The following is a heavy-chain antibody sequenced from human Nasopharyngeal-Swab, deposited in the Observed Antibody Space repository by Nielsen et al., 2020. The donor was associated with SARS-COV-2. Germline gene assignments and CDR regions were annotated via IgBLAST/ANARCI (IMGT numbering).Heavy chain of an antibody. CDR2: IYYSGST. V-gene: IGHV4-39*01. Sequence: SETLSLTCPVSGGSISSSSYYWGWIRQPPGKGLEWIGSIYYSGSTYYNPSLKSRVTISVDTSKNQFSLKLSSVTAADTAVYYCARLPRRWLQYYFDYWGQGTLVTVSS. J-gene: IGHJ4*02. CDR3: ARLPRRWLQYYFDY. D-gene: IGHD5-24*01. CDR1: GGSISSSSYY.